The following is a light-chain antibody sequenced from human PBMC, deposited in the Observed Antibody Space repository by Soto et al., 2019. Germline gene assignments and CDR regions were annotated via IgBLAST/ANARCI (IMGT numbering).Light chain of an antibody. Sequence: EIVMTQSPATLSVSPGVRATLSCRASQSVSSNLAWYQQKPGQAPRLLIYGASTRASGIPARFSGSGSGTEYTLPISSLQSEDFAVYYCQQYNNWPHTFGQGTKLEIK. V-gene: IGKV3-15*01. CDR1: QSVSSN. J-gene: IGKJ2*01. CDR2: GAS. CDR3: QQYNNWPHT.